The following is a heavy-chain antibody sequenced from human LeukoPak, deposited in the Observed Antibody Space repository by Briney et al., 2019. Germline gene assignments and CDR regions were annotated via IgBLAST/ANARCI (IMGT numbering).Heavy chain of an antibody. D-gene: IGHD2-21*02. Sequence: SQTLSLTCAISGGSVSGSSVAWSWIRQSPSRGLEWLRRTYFRSKWYNDYAVSVRGRITVHPDPSKNQFSLHLNSVTPEAPAVYYCPRQSVVAALLRDAFDVWGQGTIITVSS. CDR3: PRQSVVAALLRDAFDV. J-gene: IGHJ3*01. CDR2: TYFRSKWYN. CDR1: GGSVSGSSVA. V-gene: IGHV6-1*01.